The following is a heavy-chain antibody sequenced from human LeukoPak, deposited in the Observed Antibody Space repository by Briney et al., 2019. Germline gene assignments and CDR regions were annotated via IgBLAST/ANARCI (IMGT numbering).Heavy chain of an antibody. CDR1: GFTLRNYW. CDR2: ISGDGSVT. D-gene: IGHD3-10*01. CDR3: AKVMKGSERLTMVRGVIKTAGLYYMDV. J-gene: IGHJ6*03. V-gene: IGHV3-74*01. Sequence: GGSLRLSCTASGFTLRNYWMHWVRQVPGKRLVWVSRISGDGSVTNYADSVQGRFTISRDNSKNTVYLQMNSLRAEDTAVYYCAKVMKGSERLTMVRGVIKTAGLYYMDVWGKGTTVTVSS.